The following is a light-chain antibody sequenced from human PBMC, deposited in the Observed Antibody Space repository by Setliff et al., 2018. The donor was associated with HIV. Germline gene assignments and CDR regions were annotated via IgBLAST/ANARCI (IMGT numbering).Light chain of an antibody. J-gene: IGLJ1*01. Sequence: QSALTQHASVSGSPGQSITISCTGTSSDVGGYNYVSWYQHHPGKAPKLMIYDVNKRPSGVSNRFSGSKSGNTASLTISGLQAEDKADYYCSSYTTISTFVFGTGTKVTVL. CDR1: SSDVGGYNY. CDR2: DVN. V-gene: IGLV2-14*03. CDR3: SSYTTISTFV.